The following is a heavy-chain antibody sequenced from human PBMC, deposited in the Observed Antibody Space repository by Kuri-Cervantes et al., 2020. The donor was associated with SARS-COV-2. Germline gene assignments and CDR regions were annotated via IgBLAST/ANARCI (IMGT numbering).Heavy chain of an antibody. D-gene: IGHD2-2*01. Sequence: ASVKVSCKASGYTFTSYYMHWVRQAPGQGLEWMGIINPSGGSTSYAQKFQGRVTITADKSTSTAYMELSSLRSEDTAVYYCAREEGVPAWGQGTLVTVSS. CDR1: GYTFTSYY. J-gene: IGHJ5*02. CDR3: AREEGVPA. CDR2: INPSGGST. V-gene: IGHV1-46*01.